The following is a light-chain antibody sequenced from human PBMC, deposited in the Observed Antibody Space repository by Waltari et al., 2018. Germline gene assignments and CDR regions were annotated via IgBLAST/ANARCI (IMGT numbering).Light chain of an antibody. Sequence: QSALTQPASVSGSPGQSITISCTGTRSDVGGYNYVSWYQKHPGKAPKLMIYEVSNRPSGVSNRFSGSKSGNTASLTISGLQAEDEADYYCSSYTSSSTVVFGGGTKLTVL. CDR3: SSYTSSSTVV. CDR2: EVS. V-gene: IGLV2-14*01. J-gene: IGLJ2*01. CDR1: RSDVGGYNY.